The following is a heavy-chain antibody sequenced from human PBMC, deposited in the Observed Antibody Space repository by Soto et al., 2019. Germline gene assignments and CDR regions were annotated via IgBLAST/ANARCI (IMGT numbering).Heavy chain of an antibody. D-gene: IGHD3-22*01. CDR3: ARDMAVEDSSGFMSRVGAFDI. J-gene: IGHJ3*02. V-gene: IGHV4-59*02. CDR2: IYYSGST. Sequence: SETLSLTCTVSGGSVSSYYWSWIRQPPGKGLECIGYIYYSGSTNYNPSLKSRVTISVDTSKNQFSLKLSSVTAADTAVYYCARDMAVEDSSGFMSRVGAFDIWGQGTMVTVSS. CDR1: GGSVSSYY.